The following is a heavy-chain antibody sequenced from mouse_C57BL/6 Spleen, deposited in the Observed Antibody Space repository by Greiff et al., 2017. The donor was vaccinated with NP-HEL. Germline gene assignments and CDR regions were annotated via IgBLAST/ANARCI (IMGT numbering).Heavy chain of an antibody. CDR3: ARRGTVVATGYFDV. J-gene: IGHJ1*03. Sequence: EVKVVESGGGLVKPGGSLKLSCAASGFTFSDYGMHWVRQAPEKGLEWVAYISSGSSTIYYADTVKGRFTISRDNAKNTLFLQMTSLRSEDPAMYYWARRGTVVATGYFDVWGTGTTVTVSS. D-gene: IGHD1-1*01. V-gene: IGHV5-17*01. CDR1: GFTFSDYG. CDR2: ISSGSSTI.